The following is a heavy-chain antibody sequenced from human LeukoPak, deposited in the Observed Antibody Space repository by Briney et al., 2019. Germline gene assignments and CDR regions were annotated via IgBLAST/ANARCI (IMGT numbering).Heavy chain of an antibody. J-gene: IGHJ6*02. CDR1: GFTFSSYS. CDR3: ARDLVGYCSSSSCYAGYYYYYGMDV. Sequence: GGSLRLSCAASGFTFSSYSMNWVRQAPGKGLEWVSSISSSSSYIYYADSLKGRFTISRDNAKNSLYLQMNSLRAEDTAVYYCARDLVGYCSSSSCYAGYYYYYGMDVWGQGTKVTVSS. D-gene: IGHD2-2*01. CDR2: ISSSSSYI. V-gene: IGHV3-21*01.